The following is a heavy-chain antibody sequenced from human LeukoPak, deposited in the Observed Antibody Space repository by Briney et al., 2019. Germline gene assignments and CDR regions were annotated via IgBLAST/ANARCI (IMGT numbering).Heavy chain of an antibody. CDR1: GLTFRKTG. Sequence: GGSLRLSCAASGLTFRKTGMSWARQAPGKGLEWLSDISGNGDRKDYADSVKGRFTISRDNSKNTLYLQMNSLRAEDTAVYYCAKAPGRGLYSSSPHRADKKRIDPWGQGTLVTVSS. CDR2: ISGNGDRK. D-gene: IGHD6-6*01. CDR3: AKAPGRGLYSSSPHRADKKRIDP. J-gene: IGHJ5*02. V-gene: IGHV3-23*01.